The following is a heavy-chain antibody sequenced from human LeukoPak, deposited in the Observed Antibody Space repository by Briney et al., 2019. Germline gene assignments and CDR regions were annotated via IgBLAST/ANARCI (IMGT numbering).Heavy chain of an antibody. CDR2: IRYDGSNK. D-gene: IGHD6-19*01. J-gene: IGHJ4*02. V-gene: IGHV3-30*02. CDR3: AKVGKYSSGWYTVDY. Sequence: GGSLRLSCAASGFTFSSYGMHWVRQAPGKGLEWVAFIRYDGSNKYYADSVKSRFTISRDNSKNTLYLQMNSLRAEDTAVYYCAKVGKYSSGWYTVDYWGQGTLVTVSS. CDR1: GFTFSSYG.